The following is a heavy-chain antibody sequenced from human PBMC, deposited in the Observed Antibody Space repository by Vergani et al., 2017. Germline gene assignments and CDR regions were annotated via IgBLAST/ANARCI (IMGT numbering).Heavy chain of an antibody. CDR2: ISSSSSYI. CDR1: GFTFSSCS. CDR3: ARAYDILTGHYYYYGMDV. Sequence: EVQLVESGGGLVKPGGSLRLSCAASGFTFSSCSMNWVRQAPGKGLEWVSSISSSSSYIYYADSVKGRFTISRDNAKNSLYLQMNSLRAEDTAVYYCARAYDILTGHYYYYGMDVWGQGTTVTVSS. J-gene: IGHJ6*02. V-gene: IGHV3-21*01. D-gene: IGHD3-9*01.